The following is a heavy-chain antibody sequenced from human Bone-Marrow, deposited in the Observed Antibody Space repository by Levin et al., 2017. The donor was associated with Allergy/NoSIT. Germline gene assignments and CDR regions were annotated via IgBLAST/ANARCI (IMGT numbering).Heavy chain of an antibody. Sequence: GGSLRLSCAASGFVFSNYWMTWVRQAPGRGLEWVATITHDGTKEDYVESVKGRFTISRDNAKNSLDLQMSSLRAEDTAVYYCTRQGLSVLSSTTVFTSWGRGTLVTVSP. CDR1: GFVFSNYW. CDR2: ITHDGTKE. V-gene: IGHV3-7*01. D-gene: IGHD2/OR15-2a*01. J-gene: IGHJ4*02. CDR3: TRQGLSVLSSTTVFTS.